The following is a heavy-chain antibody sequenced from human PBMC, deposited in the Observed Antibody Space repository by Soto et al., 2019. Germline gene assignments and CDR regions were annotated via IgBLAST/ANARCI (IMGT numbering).Heavy chain of an antibody. D-gene: IGHD2-15*01. CDR2: IYYSGST. J-gene: IGHJ5*02. V-gene: IGHV4-39*01. CDR3: ARPHCSGGSCSEDNWFDP. Sequence: SETLSLTCTVSGGSISSSSYYWGWIRQPPGKGLEWIGSIYYSGSTYYNPSLKSRVTISVDTSKNQFSLKLSSVTAADTAVYYCARPHCSGGSCSEDNWFDPWGQGTLVTVSS. CDR1: GGSISSSSYY.